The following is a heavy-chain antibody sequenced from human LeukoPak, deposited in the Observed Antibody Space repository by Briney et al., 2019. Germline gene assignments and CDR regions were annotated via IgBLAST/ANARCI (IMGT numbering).Heavy chain of an antibody. CDR1: GLTVSSNY. D-gene: IGHD7-27*01. J-gene: IGHJ2*01. CDR2: IYSGGDI. CDR3: ARAAGDRIGYSDL. Sequence: GSLRLSCAASGLTVSSNYMSWVRQAPGKGLEWVSVIYSGGDIYYAYSVKGRFTISRDSSKNTLYLQMNSLRVEDTAVYYCARAAGDRIGYSDLWGRGTLVTVSS. V-gene: IGHV3-53*01.